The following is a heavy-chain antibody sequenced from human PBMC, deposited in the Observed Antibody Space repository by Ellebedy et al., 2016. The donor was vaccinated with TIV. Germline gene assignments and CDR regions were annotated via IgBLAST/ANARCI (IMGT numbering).Heavy chain of an antibody. CDR1: GGSFSGYY. V-gene: IGHV4-34*01. CDR2: INHSGST. D-gene: IGHD5-18*01. CDR3: ARLSRGYSYGYSYYYGMDV. J-gene: IGHJ6*02. Sequence: MPSETLSLTCAVYGGSFSGYYWSWIRQPPGKGLEWIGEINHSGSTNYNPSLKSRVTISVDTSKNQFSLKLSSVTAADTAVYYCARLSRGYSYGYSYYYGMDVWGQGTTVTVSS.